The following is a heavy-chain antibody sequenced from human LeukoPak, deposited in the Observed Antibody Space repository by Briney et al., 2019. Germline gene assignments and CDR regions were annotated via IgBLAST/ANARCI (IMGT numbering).Heavy chain of an antibody. D-gene: IGHD4-17*01. CDR3: ATRGTVTTLYDSIDV. Sequence: GRSLRLSCAASGFTLSSYLQSWARPPPGKGLEWVANIKQDGSEKYHVDSVKGRFTISRVNAKNSLYPQMMSLIAEDTAVHYYATRGTVTTLYDSIDVSGLGTMMSASS. J-gene: IGHJ3*01. CDR1: GFTLSSYL. CDR2: IKQDGSEK. V-gene: IGHV3-7*01.